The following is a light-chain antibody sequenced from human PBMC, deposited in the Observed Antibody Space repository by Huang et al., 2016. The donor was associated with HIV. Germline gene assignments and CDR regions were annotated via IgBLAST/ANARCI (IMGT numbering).Light chain of an antibody. CDR1: QSISTY. CDR3: QQSYSTHGT. V-gene: IGKV1-39*01. J-gene: IGKJ1*01. CDR2: AAS. Sequence: DIHMTQSPSSLSASVGESVTITFRASQSISTYLNWYKQKPATAPKRLIYAASILQRGLPARFSGSGSETDFTLTISSLQPEDFATYYCQQSYSTHGTFGQGTKVEIK.